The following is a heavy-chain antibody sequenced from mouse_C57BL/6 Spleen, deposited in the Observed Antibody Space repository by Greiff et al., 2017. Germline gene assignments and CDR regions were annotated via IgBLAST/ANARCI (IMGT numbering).Heavy chain of an antibody. J-gene: IGHJ2*01. D-gene: IGHD2-1*01. CDR3: ARGPIYHGNFSDY. V-gene: IGHV1-50*01. CDR1: GYTFTSYW. Sequence: QVQLQQPGAELVKPGASVKLSCKASGYTFTSYWMQWVKQRPGQGLEWIGEIDPSDSYTNYNQKFKGKATLTVDTSSSTAYMQLSSLTSEDSAVYYCARGPIYHGNFSDYWGQGTTLTVSS. CDR2: IDPSDSYT.